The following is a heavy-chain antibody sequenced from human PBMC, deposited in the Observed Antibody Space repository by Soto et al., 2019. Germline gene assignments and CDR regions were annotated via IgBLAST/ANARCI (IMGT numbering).Heavy chain of an antibody. CDR3: ARFVRSCSATTCSTRADV. J-gene: IGHJ6*02. CDR1: GGFVNSDTHS. D-gene: IGHD2-2*01. Sequence: KASETLSLTCTVSGGFVNSDTHSWSWIRQTPGKRLEWIGFIYSGGSTKNPSLRSRVTMSVDTSKNQFSLKLRSVTVADTAVYHCARFVRSCSATTCSTRADVWGQGITVTVSS. CDR2: IYSGGST. V-gene: IGHV4-61*01.